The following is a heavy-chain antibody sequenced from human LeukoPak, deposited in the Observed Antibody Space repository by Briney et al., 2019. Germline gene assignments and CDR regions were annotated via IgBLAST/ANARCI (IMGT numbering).Heavy chain of an antibody. V-gene: IGHV4-4*07. D-gene: IGHD3-16*02. CDR1: GGSISSYY. CDR2: IYTSGST. Sequence: PSETLSLTCTVSGGSISSYYWSWIRQPAGMGLEWIGRIYTSGSTNYNPSLKSRVTMSVDTSKNQLSLKLSSVTAADTAVYYCARGVTLYYDYVWGSYRLRPHFDYWGQGTLVTVSS. CDR3: ARGVTLYYDYVWGSYRLRPHFDY. J-gene: IGHJ4*02.